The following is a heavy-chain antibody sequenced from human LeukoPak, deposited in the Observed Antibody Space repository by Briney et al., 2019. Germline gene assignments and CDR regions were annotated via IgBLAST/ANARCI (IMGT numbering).Heavy chain of an antibody. CDR3: VLGDAFDI. CDR2: IYHSGST. V-gene: IGHV4-38-2*02. CDR1: DYSISSSYY. J-gene: IGHJ3*02. Sequence: SETLSLTCTVSDYSISSSYYWGWIRQPPGKGLEWFGIIYHSGSTYYNPSLKSRVTISVDTSKNQFSLKLSSVTAADTAVYYCVLGDAFDIWGQGTMVTVSS.